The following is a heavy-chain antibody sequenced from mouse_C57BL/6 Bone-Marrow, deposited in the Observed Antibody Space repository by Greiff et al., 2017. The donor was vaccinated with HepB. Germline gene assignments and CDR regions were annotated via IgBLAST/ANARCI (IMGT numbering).Heavy chain of an antibody. D-gene: IGHD1-1*01. V-gene: IGHV1-55*01. CDR1: GYTFTSYW. Sequence: QVQLQQPGAELVKPGASVKMSCKASGYTFTSYWITWVKQRPGQGLEWIGDIYPGSGSTNYNEKFKSKATLTVDTSSSTAYMQLSSLTSEDSAVYYCARSKFTTVVATDYWGQGTTLTVSS. J-gene: IGHJ2*01. CDR3: ARSKFTTVVATDY. CDR2: IYPGSGST.